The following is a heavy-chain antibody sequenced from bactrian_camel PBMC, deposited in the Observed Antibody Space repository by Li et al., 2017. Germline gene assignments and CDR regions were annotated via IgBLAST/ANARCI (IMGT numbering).Heavy chain of an antibody. V-gene: IGHV3S1*01. CDR2: IARGGGNT. J-gene: IGHJ4*01. CDR1: GDTYSNYC. Sequence: HVQLVESGGGSVQAGGSLRLSCAASGDTYSNYCVYWFRQGSGKEREGVATIARGGGNTYYADSVKGRFTISRDDAKKTVTLQMNRLKPEDTAVYYCAARPGWDGSCDPGVREYRYWGQGTQVTVS. CDR3: AARPGWDGSCDPGVREYRY. D-gene: IGHD2*01.